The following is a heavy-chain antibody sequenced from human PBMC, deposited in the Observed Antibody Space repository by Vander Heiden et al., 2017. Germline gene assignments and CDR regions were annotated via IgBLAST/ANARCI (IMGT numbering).Heavy chain of an antibody. Sequence: QLVDSGGGVVEPAGSLRLPRVVSEFMLSKYWMHWVRQAPGKGLVWVSHINSDGSVTHYADSVKGRFTISRDNAKNTLYLQMNSLRADDTAVYYCARDFGGLEDYWGPGTLVTVSS. CDR2: INSDGSVT. J-gene: IGHJ4*02. V-gene: IGHV3-74*01. CDR1: EFMLSKYW. CDR3: ARDFGGLEDY. D-gene: IGHD3-10*01.